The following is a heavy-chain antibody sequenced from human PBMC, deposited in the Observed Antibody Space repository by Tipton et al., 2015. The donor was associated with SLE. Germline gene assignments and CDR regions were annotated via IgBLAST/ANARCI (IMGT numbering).Heavy chain of an antibody. D-gene: IGHD2-15*01. CDR1: GGSISSSSYY. V-gene: IGHV4-39*07. CDR2: INHSGST. CDR3: AREDVGYCNGGSCPYYIDY. Sequence: TLSLTCTVSGGSISSSSYYWGWIRQPPGKGLEWIGEINHSGSTNYNPSLKSRVTISVDTSKNQFSLKLSSVTAADTAMYFCAREDVGYCNGGSCPYYIDYWGQGTLVTVSS. J-gene: IGHJ4*02.